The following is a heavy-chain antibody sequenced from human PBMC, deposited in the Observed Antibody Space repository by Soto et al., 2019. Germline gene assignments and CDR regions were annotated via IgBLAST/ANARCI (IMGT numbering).Heavy chain of an antibody. D-gene: IGHD2-15*01. CDR3: AHRLCDSSCYWDVGYFDY. CDR2: IYWDDDK. J-gene: IGHJ4*02. Sequence: QITLKESGPPLVKPTQTLTLTCTFSGFSLATSGVGVGWIRQPPGKALECLALIYWDDDKRYSPSLKSRLTITQDTSKNQVVLTMTNMDPVDTATYYCAHRLCDSSCYWDVGYFDYWGLRTLVTVSS. CDR1: GFSLATSGVG. V-gene: IGHV2-5*02.